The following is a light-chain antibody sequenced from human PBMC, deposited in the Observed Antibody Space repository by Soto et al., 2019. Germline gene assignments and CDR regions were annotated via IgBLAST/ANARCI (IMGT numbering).Light chain of an antibody. J-gene: IGKJ5*01. Sequence: EIVLTQSPATLSLSPGERVSLSCGASQWFSGRNLAWYQQKPGQSPRLLIYSSSIRASGVPDRFRGSGSGTDFTLTITRLEPEDFAVYYWQQYGTWITFGQGTRLETK. CDR1: QWFSGRN. CDR2: SSS. V-gene: IGKV3-20*01. CDR3: QQYGTWIT.